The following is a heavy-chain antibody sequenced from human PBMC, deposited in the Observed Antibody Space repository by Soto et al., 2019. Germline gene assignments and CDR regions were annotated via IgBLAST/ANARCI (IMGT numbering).Heavy chain of an antibody. J-gene: IGHJ5*02. D-gene: IGHD3-10*01. CDR3: ARLLWSRGDWFDP. Sequence: SSETLSLTCTVSGGSISSYYWSWIRQPPGKGLEWIGYIYYSGSTNYNPSLKSRVTISVDTSKNQFSLKLSSVTAADTAAYYCARLLWSRGDWFDPWGQGTLVTVSS. V-gene: IGHV4-59*08. CDR2: IYYSGST. CDR1: GGSISSYY.